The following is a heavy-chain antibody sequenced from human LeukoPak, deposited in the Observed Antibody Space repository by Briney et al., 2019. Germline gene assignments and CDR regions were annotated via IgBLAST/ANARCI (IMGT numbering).Heavy chain of an antibody. J-gene: IGHJ4*02. CDR3: AKDRTSCGGDCYAGYFDY. CDR1: GFTFSSYS. Sequence: PGGSLRLSCAASGFTFSSYSMNWVRQAPGKGLEWVAVISYDGSNKYYADSVKGRFTISRDNSKNTLYLQMNSLRAEDTAVYYCAKDRTSCGGDCYAGYFDYWGQGTLVTVSS. D-gene: IGHD2-21*02. V-gene: IGHV3-30*18. CDR2: ISYDGSNK.